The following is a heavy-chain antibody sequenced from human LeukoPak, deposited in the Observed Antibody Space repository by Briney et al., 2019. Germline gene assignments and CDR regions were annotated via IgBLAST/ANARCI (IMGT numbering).Heavy chain of an antibody. CDR3: AKLPSPPSEQYLDY. V-gene: IGHV3-9*01. Sequence: GGSLRLSCAASGFPLDDYDMHWVRRAPGRGLEWVSGISWNSGSIGYGDSVKGRFTISRDNTKNSLYLQMNSLRAEHTAFYYCAKLPSPPSEQYLDYWGQGTLVTVSS. D-gene: IGHD4-11*01. CDR2: ISWNSGSI. J-gene: IGHJ4*02. CDR1: GFPLDDYD.